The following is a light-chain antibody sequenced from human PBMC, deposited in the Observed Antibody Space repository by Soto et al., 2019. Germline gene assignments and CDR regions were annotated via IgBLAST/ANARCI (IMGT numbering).Light chain of an antibody. J-gene: IGKJ1*01. CDR1: QSVTNS. Sequence: EIVLTQSPGTLSLSPGDRATLACRASQSVTNSFLAWYQQKPGQAPRLLIYYTSNRATGIPARFSGSGSGTDFTLTINSLAPEDFAIYYCHQRQSWPRTFGQGTKVDIK. CDR2: YTS. CDR3: HQRQSWPRT. V-gene: IGKV3-11*01.